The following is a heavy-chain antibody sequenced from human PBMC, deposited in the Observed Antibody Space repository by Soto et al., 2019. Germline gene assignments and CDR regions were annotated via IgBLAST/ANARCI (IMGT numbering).Heavy chain of an antibody. Sequence: PGGSLRLSCLASGFPSSTYGFSTYYMRWIRQAPGKGLAWVSYIRSSGSTIYYADSVKGRFTISRDNAKNSLYLQMNSLRAEDTAVYYCARDSGHTNHGTTGTTRPYYYYYYGMDVWGQGTTVTVSS. CDR1: GFPSSTYGFSTYY. CDR3: ARDSGHTNHGTTGTTRPYYYYYYGMDV. J-gene: IGHJ6*02. V-gene: IGHV3-11*01. CDR2: IRSSGSTI. D-gene: IGHD1-1*01.